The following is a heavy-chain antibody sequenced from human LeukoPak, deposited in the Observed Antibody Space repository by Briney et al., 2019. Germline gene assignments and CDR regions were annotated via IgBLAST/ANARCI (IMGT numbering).Heavy chain of an antibody. V-gene: IGHV3-48*03. D-gene: IGHD3-3*01. CDR1: GFTFSSYE. CDR3: ARTRYDFWSGYGVDIDY. J-gene: IGHJ4*02. Sequence: EGSLRLSCAASGFTFSSYEMNWVRQAPGKGLEWVSYISSSGSTIYYADSVKGRFTISRDNAKNSLYLQMNSLRAEDTAVYYCARTRYDFWSGYGVDIDYWGQGTLVTVSS. CDR2: ISSSGSTI.